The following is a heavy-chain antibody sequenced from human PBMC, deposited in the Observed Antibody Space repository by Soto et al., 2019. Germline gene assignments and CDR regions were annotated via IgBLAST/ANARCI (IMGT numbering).Heavy chain of an antibody. Sequence: SVKVSCKASGGTFSSYAISWVRQAPGQGLEWMGGIIPIFGTANYAQKFQGRVTITADESTSTAYMELSSLRSEDTAVYYCARTDTAMVNVFYYCGQGTLLPVSS. CDR1: GGTFSSYA. V-gene: IGHV1-69*13. J-gene: IGHJ4*02. CDR2: IIPIFGTA. CDR3: ARTDTAMVNVFYY. D-gene: IGHD5-18*01.